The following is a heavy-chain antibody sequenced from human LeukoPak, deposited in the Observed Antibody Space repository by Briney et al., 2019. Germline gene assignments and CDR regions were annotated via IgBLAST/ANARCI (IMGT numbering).Heavy chain of an antibody. D-gene: IGHD3-22*01. V-gene: IGHV4-59*06. Sequence: SETLSLTCAVYGGSFSGYYWSWIRQPPGKGLEWIGYIYYSGSTYYNPSLKSRVTISVDTSKNQFSLNLSSVTAADTAVYYCAPYSSGYYDYWGQGTLVTVSS. CDR3: APYSSGYYDY. J-gene: IGHJ4*02. CDR2: IYYSGST. CDR1: GGSFSGYY.